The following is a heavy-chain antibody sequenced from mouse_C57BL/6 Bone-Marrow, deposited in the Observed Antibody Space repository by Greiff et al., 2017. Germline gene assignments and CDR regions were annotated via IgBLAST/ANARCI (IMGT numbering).Heavy chain of an antibody. CDR2: IYPGDGDT. J-gene: IGHJ2*01. Sequence: VPLQQSGAELGVPGASVKISCKASGYAFSSYWMNWVKQRPGKGLEWIGQIYPGDGDTNYNGKFKGKATLTADKSSSTAYMQLSSLTSEDSAVYFCAGSSRYYFDYWGQGTTLTVSS. CDR1: GYAFSSYW. D-gene: IGHD1-1*01. CDR3: AGSSRYYFDY. V-gene: IGHV1-80*01.